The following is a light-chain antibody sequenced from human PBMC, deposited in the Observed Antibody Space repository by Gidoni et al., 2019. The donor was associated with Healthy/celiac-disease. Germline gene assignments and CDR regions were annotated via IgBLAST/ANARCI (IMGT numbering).Light chain of an antibody. CDR1: RSISSSY. Sequence: EIVLTQSPGTLTLSPGERATLSCSASRSISSSYLDWYQQKPGQAPRLLIYGASSRSTGVPDRFSGSGSGTDFTRTISRLEPEDFAMYYCQQYGSSPLTFGKGTKVEIK. CDR2: GAS. V-gene: IGKV3-20*01. CDR3: QQYGSSPLT. J-gene: IGKJ1*01.